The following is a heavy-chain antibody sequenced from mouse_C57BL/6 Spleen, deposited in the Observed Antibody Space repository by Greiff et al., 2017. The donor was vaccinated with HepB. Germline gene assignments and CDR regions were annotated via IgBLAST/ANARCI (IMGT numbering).Heavy chain of an antibody. Sequence: VKLMESGPELVKPGASVKISCKASGYAFSSSWMNWVKQRPGKGLEWIGRIYPGDGDTNYNGKFKGKATLTADKSSSTAYMQLSSLTSEDSAVYFCANYYGSRAWFAYWGQGTLVTVSA. V-gene: IGHV1-82*01. CDR1: GYAFSSSW. J-gene: IGHJ3*01. CDR2: IYPGDGDT. CDR3: ANYYGSRAWFAY. D-gene: IGHD1-1*01.